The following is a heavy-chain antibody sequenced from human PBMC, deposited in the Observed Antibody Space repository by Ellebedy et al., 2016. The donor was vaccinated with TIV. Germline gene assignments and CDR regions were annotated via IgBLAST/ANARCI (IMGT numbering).Heavy chain of an antibody. CDR3: ARGRAVGS. J-gene: IGHJ5*02. D-gene: IGHD1-26*01. Sequence: MPSETLSLTCTVSGDSISSYYWSWIRQPPGKGLEWLGYIYYSGTTNYNPSLRSRATISVDTSKNQFSLNLTSVTAADTAVYYCARGRAVGSWGQGTLVTASS. CDR1: GDSISSYY. V-gene: IGHV4-59*01. CDR2: IYYSGTT.